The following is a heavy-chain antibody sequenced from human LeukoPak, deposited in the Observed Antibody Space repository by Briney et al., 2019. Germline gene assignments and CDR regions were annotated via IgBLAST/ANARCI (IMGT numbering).Heavy chain of an antibody. CDR2: IIPIFGTA. CDR3: ARDRPPWGY. CDR1: GGTFSSCA. J-gene: IGHJ4*02. D-gene: IGHD3-16*01. V-gene: IGHV1-69*05. Sequence: SEKVSCKASGGTFSSCANYWVRQAPGPGLEWMGGIIPIFGTANYEQKSQGRVTMTRDMSTSTVYMELSSLSSKDTAVYYCARDRPPWGYRGQGTLVTVSS.